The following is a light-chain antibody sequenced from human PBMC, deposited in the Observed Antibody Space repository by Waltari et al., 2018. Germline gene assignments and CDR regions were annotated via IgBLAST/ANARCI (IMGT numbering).Light chain of an antibody. V-gene: IGLV2-14*01. CDR3: SSYTSSSTWV. Sequence: QSALTQPASVSGSPGQSITISCTGTSSDVGGYNYVSCYQQHPGKAPNLMIYEVSNRPSGVSNRFSGSKSGTTAPLPISGLQAEDEADYYCSSYTSSSTWVFGGGTKLTVL. J-gene: IGLJ3*02. CDR2: EVS. CDR1: SSDVGGYNY.